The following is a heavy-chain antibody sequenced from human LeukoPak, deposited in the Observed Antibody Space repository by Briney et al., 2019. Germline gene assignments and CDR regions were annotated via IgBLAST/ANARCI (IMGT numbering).Heavy chain of an antibody. CDR1: GFTVSSNY. Sequence: GGSLRLSCAASGFTVSSNYMSWVRQAPGKGLEWVSVIYSGGSTCYADSVEGRFTISRDNSKNTLYLQMNSLRAEDTAVYYCAKGAFPTAMVTPYFDYWGQGTLVTVSS. D-gene: IGHD5-18*01. CDR2: IYSGGST. CDR3: AKGAFPTAMVTPYFDY. V-gene: IGHV3-53*01. J-gene: IGHJ4*02.